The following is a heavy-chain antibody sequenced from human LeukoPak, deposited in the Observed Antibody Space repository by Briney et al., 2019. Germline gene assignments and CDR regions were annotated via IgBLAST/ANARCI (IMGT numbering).Heavy chain of an antibody. J-gene: IGHJ4*02. Sequence: GGSLRLSCAASGFTFSSYWMSWVRQAPGKGLEWVANIKQDETEKYYVDSVKGRFTISRDNAKNSLYRQMNSVRAEDTAVYYCAREPGYCRTSCFDYWGQGTLVTVSS. V-gene: IGHV3-7*01. CDR1: GFTFSSYW. CDR2: IKQDETEK. CDR3: AREPGYCRTSCFDY. D-gene: IGHD2-15*01.